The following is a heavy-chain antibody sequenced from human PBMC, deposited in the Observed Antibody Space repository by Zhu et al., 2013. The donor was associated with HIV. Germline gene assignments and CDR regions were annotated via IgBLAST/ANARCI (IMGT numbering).Heavy chain of an antibody. J-gene: IGHJ6*02. CDR2: IIPIFGTA. CDR1: GGTFSSYA. CDR3: ARDPHGGISVIVVLRGSRYGMDV. V-gene: IGHV1-69*01. D-gene: IGHD3-22*01. Sequence: QVQLVQSGAEVKKPGSSVKVSCKASGGTFSSYAISWVRQAPGQGLEWMGGIIPIFGTANYAQKFQGRVTITADESTSTAYMELSSLRSEDTAVYYCARDPHGGISVIVVLRGSRYGMDVWGQGTTVTVSS.